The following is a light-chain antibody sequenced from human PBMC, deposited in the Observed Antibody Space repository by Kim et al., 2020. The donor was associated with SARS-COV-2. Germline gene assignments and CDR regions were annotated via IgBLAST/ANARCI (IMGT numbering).Light chain of an antibody. CDR1: QGIGSY. CDR2: FAS. J-gene: IGKJ4*01. Sequence: IQLTQSPSSLSASVGDRVSITCRASQGIGSYLAWYQQKPGKAPDLLIYFASTVQSGVPSRFSGTGSGTDFTLTISSLQPEDFATYYCLQLNSYPLTFGGGTKVDIK. V-gene: IGKV1-9*01. CDR3: LQLNSYPLT.